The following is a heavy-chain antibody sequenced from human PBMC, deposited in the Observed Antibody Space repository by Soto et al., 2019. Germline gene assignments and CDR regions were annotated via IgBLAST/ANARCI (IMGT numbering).Heavy chain of an antibody. J-gene: IGHJ5*02. Sequence: ASVKVSCKASGYTFTSYAMHWVRQAPGQRLEWMGWINAGNGNTKYSQKFQGRVTITRDTSASTAYMELSSLRSEDTAVYYCAGDQQQLHGFDPGGQGTRVTVPS. CDR1: GYTFTSYA. CDR2: INAGNGNT. V-gene: IGHV1-3*01. CDR3: AGDQQQLHGFDP. D-gene: IGHD6-13*01.